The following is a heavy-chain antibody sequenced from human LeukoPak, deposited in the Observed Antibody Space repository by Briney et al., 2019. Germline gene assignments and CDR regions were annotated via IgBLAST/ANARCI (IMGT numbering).Heavy chain of an antibody. CDR1: GXSFTSYW. V-gene: IGHV5-10-1*01. D-gene: IGHD3-10*01. J-gene: IGHJ5*02. Sequence: GESLKISCKGSGXSFTSYWSSWVRQMPGKGLEWMGRIDPSDSYTNYSPSFQGHVTISADKSISTAYLQWSSLKASDTAMYYCARMVRGVIIYNWFDPWGQGTLVTVSS. CDR2: IDPSDSYT. CDR3: ARMVRGVIIYNWFDP.